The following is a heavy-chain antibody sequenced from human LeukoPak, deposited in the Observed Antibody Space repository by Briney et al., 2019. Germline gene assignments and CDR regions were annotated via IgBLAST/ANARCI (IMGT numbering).Heavy chain of an antibody. J-gene: IGHJ4*02. CDR2: MWGSGGST. D-gene: IGHD6-13*01. Sequence: GGSLRLSCAASGFTFSSYAMSWVREAPGEGLECVSAMWGSGGSTYYADSVKGRFTISRDNSKNTLYLQMNSLRAEDTAVYYCAKVVSSSWYRTLPYFDYWGQGTLVTVSS. CDR1: GFTFSSYA. CDR3: AKVVSSSWYRTLPYFDY. V-gene: IGHV3-23*01.